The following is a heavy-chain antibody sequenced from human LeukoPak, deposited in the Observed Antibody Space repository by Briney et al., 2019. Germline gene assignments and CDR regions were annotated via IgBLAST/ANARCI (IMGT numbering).Heavy chain of an antibody. CDR1: GFTFSSYG. V-gene: IGHV3-30*18. D-gene: IGHD6-6*01. Sequence: PGGSPRLSCAASGFTFSSYGMHWVRQAPGKGLEWVAVISYDGSNKYYADSVKGRFTISRDNSKNTLYLQMNSLRAEDTAVYYCAKDRTGYYYGMDVWGQGTTVTVSS. CDR2: ISYDGSNK. CDR3: AKDRTGYYYGMDV. J-gene: IGHJ6*02.